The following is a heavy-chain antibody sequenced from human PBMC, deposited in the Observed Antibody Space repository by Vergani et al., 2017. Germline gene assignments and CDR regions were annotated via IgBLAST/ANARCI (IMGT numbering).Heavy chain of an antibody. Sequence: QVQLVQSGAEVKKPGSSVKVSCKASGGTFSSYAISWVRQAPGQGLEWMGRIIPIFGTANYAQKFQGRVTITADESTSTAYMELSSLRSEDTAVYYCAGDHCRYGGCYLHYYYGMDVWGQGTTVTVSS. CDR3: AGDHCRYGGCYLHYYYGMDV. CDR1: GGTFSSYA. CDR2: IIPIFGTA. V-gene: IGHV1-69*18. J-gene: IGHJ6*02. D-gene: IGHD2-15*01.